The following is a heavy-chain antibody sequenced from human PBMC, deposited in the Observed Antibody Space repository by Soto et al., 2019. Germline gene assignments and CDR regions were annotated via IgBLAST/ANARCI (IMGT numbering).Heavy chain of an antibody. CDR1: GFTFSSYG. J-gene: IGHJ6*02. CDR2: ISYDGSNK. Sequence: GGSLRLSCAASGFTFSSYGMHWVRQAPGKGLEWVAVISYDGSNKYYADSVKGRFTISRDNSKNTLYLQMNSLRAEDTAVYYCSKDLSDIVLMFWRANYYYGMDVWGQGTTVTVSS. V-gene: IGHV3-30*18. CDR3: SKDLSDIVLMFWRANYYYGMDV. D-gene: IGHD2-8*01.